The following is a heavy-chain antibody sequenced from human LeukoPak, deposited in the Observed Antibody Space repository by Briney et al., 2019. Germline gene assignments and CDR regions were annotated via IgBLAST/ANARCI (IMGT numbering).Heavy chain of an antibody. Sequence: SETLSLTCAVYGGSFSGYYWSWIRQPPGKGLEWIGEINHSGSTNYNPSLKSRVTISVDTSKNQFSLKLSSVTAADTAVYYCARASHLAGGDDDEGRRDAWFDPWGQGTLVTVSS. V-gene: IGHV4-34*01. CDR2: INHSGST. J-gene: IGHJ5*02. CDR3: ARASHLAGGDDDEGRRDAWFDP. D-gene: IGHD3-16*01. CDR1: GGSFSGYY.